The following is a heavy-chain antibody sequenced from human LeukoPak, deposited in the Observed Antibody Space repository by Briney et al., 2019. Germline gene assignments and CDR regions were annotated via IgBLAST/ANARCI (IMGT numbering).Heavy chain of an antibody. V-gene: IGHV4-61*02. D-gene: IGHD6-6*01. J-gene: IGHJ4*02. CDR2: IYTSGST. CDR3: ARGPGGSSSSDFDY. CDR1: GGSINNGGYY. Sequence: SETLSLTCTVSGGSINNGGYYWSWIRQHPGKGLEWIGRIYTSGSTNYNPSFKSRVTISLDTSKNQFSLNLSSVTAADTAVYYCARGPGGSSSSDFDYWGQGTLVTVSS.